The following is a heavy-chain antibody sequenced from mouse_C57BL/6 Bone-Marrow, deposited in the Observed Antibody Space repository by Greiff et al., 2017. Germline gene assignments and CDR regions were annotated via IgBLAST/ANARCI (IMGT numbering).Heavy chain of an antibody. CDR1: GYTFTEYT. D-gene: IGHD1-1*01. CDR3: ARRYYGSSGGDYAMDY. Sequence: VQLQQSGAELVKPGASVKLSCKASGYTFTEYTIHWVKQRSGQGLEWIGWFYPGSGSIKYNEKFKDKATLTADKSSSTVYMELSRLTSEDSAVYFCARRYYGSSGGDYAMDYWGQGTSVTVSS. CDR2: FYPGSGSI. V-gene: IGHV1-62-2*01. J-gene: IGHJ4*01.